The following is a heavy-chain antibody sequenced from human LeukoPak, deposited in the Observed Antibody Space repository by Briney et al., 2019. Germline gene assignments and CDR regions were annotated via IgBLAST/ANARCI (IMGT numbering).Heavy chain of an antibody. D-gene: IGHD6-13*01. J-gene: IGHJ4*02. V-gene: IGHV4-34*01. CDR2: INHSGST. Sequence: PSETLSLTCAVYGGSFSGYYWSWIRQPPGKGLEWIGEINHSGSTNYNPSLKSRVTISVGTSKNQFSLKLSSVTAADTAVYYCARGRSRAAAAGTVDYWGQGTLVTVSS. CDR1: GGSFSGYY. CDR3: ARGRSRAAAAGTVDY.